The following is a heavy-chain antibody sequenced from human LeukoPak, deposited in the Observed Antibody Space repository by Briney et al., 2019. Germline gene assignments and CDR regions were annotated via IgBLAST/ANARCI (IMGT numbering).Heavy chain of an antibody. CDR3: AREGTLTTVKNYFDY. D-gene: IGHD4-17*01. J-gene: IGHJ4*02. CDR2: IYYSRGT. Sequence: SETLSLTCAVSGGSISSSSYYWGWIRQPPGKGLEWIGSIYYSRGTYYNPSLKSRVTISVDTSKNQFSLKLSSVTAADTAVYYCAREGTLTTVKNYFDYWGQGTLVTVSS. CDR1: GGSISSSSYY. V-gene: IGHV4-39*07.